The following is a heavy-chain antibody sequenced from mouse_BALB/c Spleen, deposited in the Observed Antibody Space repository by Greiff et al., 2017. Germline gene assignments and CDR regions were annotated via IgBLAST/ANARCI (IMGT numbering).Heavy chain of an antibody. CDR2: IDPANGNT. J-gene: IGHJ4*01. CDR3: PYDYDAGYYAMDY. Sequence: VQLQQSGAELVKPGASVKLSCTASGFNIKDTYMHWVKQRPEQGLEWIGRIDPANGNTKYDPKFQGKATITADTSSNTAYLQLSSLTSEDTAVYYCPYDYDAGYYAMDYWGQGTSVTVSS. D-gene: IGHD2-4*01. V-gene: IGHV14-3*02. CDR1: GFNIKDTY.